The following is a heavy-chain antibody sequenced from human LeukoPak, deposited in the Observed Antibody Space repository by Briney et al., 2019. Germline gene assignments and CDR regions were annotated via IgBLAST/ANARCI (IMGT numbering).Heavy chain of an antibody. CDR1: GFTFSSYW. CDR2: INSDGSST. D-gene: IGHD6-19*01. V-gene: IGHV3-74*01. Sequence: PGRSLRLSCAASGFTFSSYWMHWVRQAPGKGLVWVSRINSDGSSTSYADSVKGRFTISRDNAKNTLYLQMNSLRAEDTAVYYCARVPSSGWLFDYWGQGTLVTVSS. CDR3: ARVPSSGWLFDY. J-gene: IGHJ4*02.